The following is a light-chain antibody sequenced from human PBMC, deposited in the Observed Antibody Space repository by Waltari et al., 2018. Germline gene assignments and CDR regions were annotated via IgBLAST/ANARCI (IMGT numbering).Light chain of an antibody. CDR3: AAWDDSLSGRV. Sequence: QSVLTQPPSASGTPGQRVTISCSGSRSNIGSNYVYWYQQVPGTAPKLLIYRNNRGPSGVPDRFSGSKSGTSASLAISGLRSEDEVDYYCAAWDDSLSGRVFGGGTKVTVL. J-gene: IGLJ3*02. CDR1: RSNIGSNY. V-gene: IGLV1-47*01. CDR2: RNN.